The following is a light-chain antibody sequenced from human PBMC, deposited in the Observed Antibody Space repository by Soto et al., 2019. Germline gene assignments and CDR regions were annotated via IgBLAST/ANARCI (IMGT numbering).Light chain of an antibody. CDR1: QSVSSSY. CDR2: GAS. V-gene: IGKV3-20*01. CDR3: QQYGSSPQT. Sequence: EIVLTQSPGTLSLSPGERATLSCRASQSVSSSYLAWYQLKPGQAPRLLIYGASSRATDIPDRFSGSGSGTDFTLTISRLEPEDCAVYYCQQYGSSPQTFGQGTKVEIK. J-gene: IGKJ1*01.